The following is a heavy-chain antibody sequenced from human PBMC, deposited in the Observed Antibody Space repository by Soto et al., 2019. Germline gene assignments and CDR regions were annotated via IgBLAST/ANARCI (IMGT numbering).Heavy chain of an antibody. D-gene: IGHD6-13*01. CDR1: GFTFSNFA. CDR3: ANQRWYSASPTVLPFAY. Sequence: GGSLRLSCAASGFTFSNFAMSWVRQAPGKGLEWVSGISLSGRDTYYADSVKGRFTIHRDNSKNTLDLEMNSLRAEDTAVYYCANQRWYSASPTVLPFAYWGQGTLVTVSS. CDR2: ISLSGRDT. V-gene: IGHV3-23*01. J-gene: IGHJ4*02.